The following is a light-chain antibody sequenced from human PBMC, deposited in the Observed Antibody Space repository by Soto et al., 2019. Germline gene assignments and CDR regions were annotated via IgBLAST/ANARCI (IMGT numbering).Light chain of an antibody. J-gene: IGKJ1*01. CDR2: GAS. Sequence: EIVMTQSPAPLSVSPGESATLSCRASQSVSSNLAWYQQKPGQAPRLLIYGASTRATGIPARFSGSGSGTEFTLTISSLQSEDFAVYYCQQYNNWPWTFGQGTKVDI. V-gene: IGKV3-15*01. CDR1: QSVSSN. CDR3: QQYNNWPWT.